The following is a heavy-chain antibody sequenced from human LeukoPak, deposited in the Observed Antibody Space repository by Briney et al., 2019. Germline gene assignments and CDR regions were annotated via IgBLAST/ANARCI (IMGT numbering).Heavy chain of an antibody. CDR2: INESGSA. J-gene: IGHJ1*01. CDR1: GGSFSGYY. CDR3: ARHALAYVRNFQY. Sequence: SETLSLTCAVDGGSFSGYYWSWIRQPPGKGLQWIGEINESGSANYNPSLKGRVTISVDTSKNQFSLKLTSVTAADTAVYYCARHALAYVRNFQYWGQGTLVTVSS. V-gene: IGHV4-34*01. D-gene: IGHD3-10*02.